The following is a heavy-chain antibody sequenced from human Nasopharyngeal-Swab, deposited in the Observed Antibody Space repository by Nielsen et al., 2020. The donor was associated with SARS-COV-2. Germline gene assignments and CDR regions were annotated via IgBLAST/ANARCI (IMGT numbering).Heavy chain of an antibody. J-gene: IGHJ4*02. Sequence: WIRQPPGKGLEWVSYISSSSSTIYYADSVKGRFTISRDNAKNSLYLQMNSLRAEDTAVYYCARDYCSSTSCYDYWGQGTLVTVSS. V-gene: IGHV3-48*01. CDR3: ARDYCSSTSCYDY. CDR2: ISSSSSTI. D-gene: IGHD2-2*01.